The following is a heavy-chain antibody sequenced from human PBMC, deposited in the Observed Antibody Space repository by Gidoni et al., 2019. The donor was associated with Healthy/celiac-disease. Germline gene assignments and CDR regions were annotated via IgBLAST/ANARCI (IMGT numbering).Heavy chain of an antibody. CDR1: GGPISSSSYY. CDR3: ARHLYSSSSRFFYFDY. V-gene: IGHV4-39*01. D-gene: IGHD6-6*01. J-gene: IGHJ4*02. Sequence: QLQLQESGPGLVKPSETLSLTCTVSGGPISSSSYYWGWIRQPPGKGLEWIGSIYYSGSTYYNPSLKSRVTISVDTSKNQFSLKLSSVTAADTAVYYCARHLYSSSSRFFYFDYWGQGTLVTVSS. CDR2: IYYSGST.